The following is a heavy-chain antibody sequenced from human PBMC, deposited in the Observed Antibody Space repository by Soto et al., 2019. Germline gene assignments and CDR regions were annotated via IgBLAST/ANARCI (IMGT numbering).Heavy chain of an antibody. CDR1: GFTFNSYA. CDR2: ISYDGSNK. CDR3: ARDSSGSLGPLDDFDI. V-gene: IGHV3-30-3*01. D-gene: IGHD3-10*01. Sequence: GGSLRLSCAASGFTFNSYAIHWVRQAPGKGLERVAVISYDGSNKYYADSVKGRFTISRDNSKNTLYLQMNSLRAEDTAVYYCARDSSGSLGPLDDFDIWGQGTMVTVSS. J-gene: IGHJ3*02.